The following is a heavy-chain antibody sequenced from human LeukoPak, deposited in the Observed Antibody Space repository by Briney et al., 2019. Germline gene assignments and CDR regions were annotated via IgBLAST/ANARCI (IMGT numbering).Heavy chain of an antibody. Sequence: GGSLRLSCAASGFTFSSYAMSWVRQAPGKGLEWVSAIRGSGGSTYYADSVKGRFTISRDNSKNTLYLQMNSLRAEDTAVYYCAKVSIAVTTGNPYYYGMDVWGQGTTVTVSS. D-gene: IGHD6-19*01. J-gene: IGHJ6*02. CDR3: AKVSIAVTTGNPYYYGMDV. V-gene: IGHV3-23*01. CDR2: IRGSGGST. CDR1: GFTFSSYA.